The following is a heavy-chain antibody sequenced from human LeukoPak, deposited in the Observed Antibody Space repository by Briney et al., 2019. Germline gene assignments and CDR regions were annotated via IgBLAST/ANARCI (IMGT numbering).Heavy chain of an antibody. CDR2: INRDGSST. Sequence: GGSLRLSCAASGFTFSTYWMHWVRQAPGKGLVWVSRINRDGSSTSYADSVKGRFTISRDNAKNTLYLQMNSLRAEDAAVYYCARDRETYYDILTGYYTLGDAFDIWGQGTMVTVSS. V-gene: IGHV3-74*01. J-gene: IGHJ3*02. CDR3: ARDRETYYDILTGYYTLGDAFDI. D-gene: IGHD3-9*01. CDR1: GFTFSTYW.